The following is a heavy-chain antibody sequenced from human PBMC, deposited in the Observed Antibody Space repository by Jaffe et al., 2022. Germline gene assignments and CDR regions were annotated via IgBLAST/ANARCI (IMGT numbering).Heavy chain of an antibody. V-gene: IGHV3-48*03. D-gene: IGHD6-19*01. CDR2: ISSSGSTI. J-gene: IGHJ3*02. Sequence: EVQLVESGGGLVQPGGSLRLSCAASGFTFSSYEMNWVRQAPGKGLEWVSYISSSGSTIYYADSVKGRFTISRDNAKNSLYLQMNSLRAEDTAVYYCARKDGSGWYSSPLGAFDIWGQGTMVTVSS. CDR1: GFTFSSYE. CDR3: ARKDGSGWYSSPLGAFDI.